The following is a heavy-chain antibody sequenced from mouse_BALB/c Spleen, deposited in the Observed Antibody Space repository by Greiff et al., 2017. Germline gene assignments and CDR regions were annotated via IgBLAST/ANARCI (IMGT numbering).Heavy chain of an antibody. V-gene: IGHV1S56*01. Sequence: VQLQQSGPELVKPGASVRISCKASGYTFTSYYIHWVKQRPGQGLEWIGWIYPGNVNTKYNEKFKGKATLTADKSSSTAYMQLSSLTSEDSAVYFCARPLYYDYDARFAYWGQGTLVTVSA. CDR3: ARPLYYDYDARFAY. CDR1: GYTFTSYY. D-gene: IGHD2-4*01. J-gene: IGHJ3*01. CDR2: IYPGNVNT.